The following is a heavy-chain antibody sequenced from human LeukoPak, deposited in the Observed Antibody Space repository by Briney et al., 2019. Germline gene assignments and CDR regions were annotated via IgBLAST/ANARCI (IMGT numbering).Heavy chain of an antibody. CDR2: INPNSGGT. V-gene: IGHV1-2*02. CDR1: GYTFTSYY. Sequence: ASVTVSCKASGYTFTSYYMHWVRQAPGQGLEWMGWINPNSGGTNYAQKFQGRVTMTRDTSISTAYMELSRLRSDDTAVYYCARDDTMRDAFDIWGQGTMVTVSS. CDR3: ARDDTMRDAFDI. J-gene: IGHJ3*02. D-gene: IGHD3-22*01.